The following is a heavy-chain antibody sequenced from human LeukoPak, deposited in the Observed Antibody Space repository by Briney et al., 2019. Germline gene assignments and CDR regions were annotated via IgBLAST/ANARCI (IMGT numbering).Heavy chain of an antibody. CDR2: IYNSVTT. CDR3: ARHGPADSRSYPLDY. CDR1: GGSIRSYY. Sequence: SETLSLTCTVSGGSIRSYYWSWIRQPPGKTLEWIAYIYNSVTTNYNPSLKSRLTISVDTSENQISLKLSSVTAADTAVYYCARHGPADSRSYPLDYWGQGTLVTVSS. V-gene: IGHV4-59*08. D-gene: IGHD3-10*01. J-gene: IGHJ4*02.